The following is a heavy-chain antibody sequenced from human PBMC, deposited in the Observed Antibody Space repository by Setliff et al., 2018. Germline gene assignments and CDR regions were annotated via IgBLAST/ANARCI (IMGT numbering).Heavy chain of an antibody. D-gene: IGHD3-3*01. CDR1: GFTFSSFA. CDR2: INVGGTNT. V-gene: IGHV3-23*01. Sequence: GGSLRLSCAASGFTFSSFAMSWVCQAPGKRLEWVSIINVGGTNTYYRDSVKGRFTIARDNSKSTLYLQMSSLRTEDTAIYFCAGQGPIFGTGLIPGFDQWGQGTMVTVSS. CDR3: AGQGPIFGTGLIPGFDQ. J-gene: IGHJ4*02.